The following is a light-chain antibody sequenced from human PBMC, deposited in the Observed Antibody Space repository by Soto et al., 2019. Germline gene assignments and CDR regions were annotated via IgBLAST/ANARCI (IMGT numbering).Light chain of an antibody. V-gene: IGKV3-20*01. CDR2: GAS. CDR1: QSVSSPF. J-gene: IGKJ3*01. Sequence: EIVLTQSPGTLSLSPGERATLSCRASQSVSSPFLAWYRQKPGQAPRLVTQGASTRATGIPDGFIGGGSGTDFTLTISRLAPEDFAVYYCQQYSALPFSFGPGTKLEI. CDR3: QQYSALPFS.